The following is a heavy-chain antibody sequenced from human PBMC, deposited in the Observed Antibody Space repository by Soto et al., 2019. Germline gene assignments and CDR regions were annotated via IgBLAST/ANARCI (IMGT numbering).Heavy chain of an antibody. CDR2: LWFDGSNE. V-gene: IGHV3-33*06. D-gene: IGHD3-10*01. J-gene: IGHJ6*02. CDR3: AKVLYASESFDSEEAPYGMDV. Sequence: QPVGSLRLSCAASGFPFSRYDMHWVRQAPGKGLEWVAVLWFDGSNEYYADSVQGRFTISRDNSKNTLYLQMDSLRAEDTAVYYCAKVLYASESFDSEEAPYGMDVWGQGTTVTVSS. CDR1: GFPFSRYD.